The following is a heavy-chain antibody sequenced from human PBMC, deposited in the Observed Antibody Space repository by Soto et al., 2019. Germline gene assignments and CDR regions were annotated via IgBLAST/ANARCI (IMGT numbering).Heavy chain of an antibody. CDR2: IYHSGST. CDR3: ASKPPAHRPPGYDILTGYLL. D-gene: IGHD3-9*01. CDR1: GGSISSSNW. Sequence: SETLSLTCAVSGGSISSSNWWSWVRQPPGKGLEWIGEIYHSGSTNYNPSLKSRVTISVDKSKNQFSLKLSPVTAVDTAVYYCASKPPAHRPPGYDILTGYLLWGQGTLVTVSS. J-gene: IGHJ4*02. V-gene: IGHV4-4*02.